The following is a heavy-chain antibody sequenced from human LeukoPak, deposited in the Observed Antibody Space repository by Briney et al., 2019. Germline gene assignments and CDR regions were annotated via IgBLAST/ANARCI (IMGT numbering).Heavy chain of an antibody. CDR3: ARVMYCSSTSCYGNWFDP. J-gene: IGHJ5*02. CDR1: GGSISSYY. V-gene: IGHV4-59*12. Sequence: SETLSLTCTVSGGSISSYYWSWIRQPPGKGLEWIGYIYYSGSTNYNPSLKSRVTISVDTSKNQFSLKLSSVTAADTAVYYCARVMYCSSTSCYGNWFDPWGQGTLVTVSS. CDR2: IYYSGST. D-gene: IGHD2-2*01.